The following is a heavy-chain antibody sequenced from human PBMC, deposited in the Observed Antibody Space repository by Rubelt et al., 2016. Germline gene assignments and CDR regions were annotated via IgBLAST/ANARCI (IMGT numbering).Heavy chain of an antibody. V-gene: IGHV7-4-1*02. D-gene: IGHD2-8*01. J-gene: IGHJ3*02. CDR3: ARNGSDAFDI. CDR2: IHTNTGNR. Sequence: QVQLVQSGSELKKPGASVKVSCMASGYTFTSYAMNWVRQAPGQGLEWMGWIHTNTGNRTEAQGFPGRFVVSLDTSVSTAYLQISSLKAEDTAVYYGARNGSDAFDIWGQGTMVTVSS. CDR1: GYTFTSYA.